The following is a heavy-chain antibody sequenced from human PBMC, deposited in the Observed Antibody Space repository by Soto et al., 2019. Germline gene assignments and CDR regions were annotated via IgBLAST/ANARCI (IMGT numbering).Heavy chain of an antibody. V-gene: IGHV1-69*13. J-gene: IGHJ6*02. CDR3: ARDVPLNYYDGTYYYYAMDV. CDR1: GGTFSSHA. Sequence: SVKVSCKASGGTFSSHAISWVRQAPGQGLEWMGGIIPFFKATNYAQKFQGRVTITADESTSTAYMDLSSLKSEDTAVYYCARDVPLNYYDGTYYYYAMDVWGRGTTVTVSS. D-gene: IGHD3-16*01. CDR2: IIPFFKAT.